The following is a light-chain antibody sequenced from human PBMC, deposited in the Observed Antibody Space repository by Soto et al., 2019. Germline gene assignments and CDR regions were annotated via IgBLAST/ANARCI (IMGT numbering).Light chain of an antibody. CDR3: AAWDDSLSGPV. CDR2: RNN. CDR1: SSNIGSNT. J-gene: IGLJ3*02. V-gene: IGLV1-44*01. Sequence: QSVLTQSPSASGTPGQRVTISCSGSSSNIGSNTVNWYQHVPGTAPKLLIYRNNLRPSGVPDRFSGSKSGTSASLAISGLQSEDEADYYCAAWDDSLSGPVFGGGTKLTVL.